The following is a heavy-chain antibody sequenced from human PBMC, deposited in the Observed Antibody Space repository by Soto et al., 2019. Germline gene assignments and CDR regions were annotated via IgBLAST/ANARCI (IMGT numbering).Heavy chain of an antibody. V-gene: IGHV3-30*14. CDR2: LSDDANNR. D-gene: IGHD3-10*01. CDR3: ARASMVRGIIGWFDP. Sequence: QVQLVESGGGVVQPGRSLRLSCAASGFNFSSSAMYWVRQAPGEGLEWMAVLSDDANNRYYADSVRGRFTISRDNSKNTLYLQMNSLSADDTAVSYCARASMVRGIIGWFDPWGQGTLVTVSS. J-gene: IGHJ5*02. CDR1: GFNFSSSA.